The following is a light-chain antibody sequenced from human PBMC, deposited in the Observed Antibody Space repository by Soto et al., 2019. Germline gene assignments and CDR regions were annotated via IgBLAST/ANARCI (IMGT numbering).Light chain of an antibody. V-gene: IGLV1-47*01. CDR2: RNN. CDR3: AAWDDSLSGRGV. CDR1: SSNIGSNY. J-gene: IGLJ1*01. Sequence: QSVLTQPPXASATPVQRVTISCSGSSSNIGSNYVYWYQQLPGTAPKLLIYRNNQRPSGVPDRFSGSKSGTSASLAISGLRSEDEADYYCAAWDDSLSGRGVFGTGTKVT.